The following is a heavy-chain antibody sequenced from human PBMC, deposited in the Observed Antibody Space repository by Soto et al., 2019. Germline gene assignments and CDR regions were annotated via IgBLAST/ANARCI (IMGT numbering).Heavy chain of an antibody. CDR3: AKGGTYYFDS. CDR2: LYTRGTT. D-gene: IGHD1-1*01. J-gene: IGHJ4*02. CDR1: GASISNFY. Sequence: SETLSLTCSVSGASISNFYWSWIRQSAGKGLEWIGRLYTRGTTDYNPSLKSRVTMSIDTSKNRVSLSLTSVTAADTAVYYCAKGGTYYFDSWGQGLVVP. V-gene: IGHV4-4*07.